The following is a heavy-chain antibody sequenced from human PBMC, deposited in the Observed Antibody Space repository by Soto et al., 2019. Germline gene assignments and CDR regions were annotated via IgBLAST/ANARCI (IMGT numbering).Heavy chain of an antibody. J-gene: IGHJ4*02. D-gene: IGHD3-10*01. CDR3: ARLHYGSGSYFPRTR. CDR1: GYTFTSYY. Sequence: QVQLVQSGAEVKKPGASVKVSCKASGYTFTSYYMHWVRQAPGQGLEWMGIINPSGGSTSYAQKSQGRVTMTRDPSTGTIDLEPSTLSSEDTAVYYCARLHYGSGSYFPRTRWGQGTLVTVSS. V-gene: IGHV1-46*03. CDR2: INPSGGST.